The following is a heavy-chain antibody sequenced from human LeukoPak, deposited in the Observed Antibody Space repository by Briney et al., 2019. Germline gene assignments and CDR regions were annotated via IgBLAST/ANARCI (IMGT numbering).Heavy chain of an antibody. Sequence: GGSLRLACSASGVTFSRLDMYWVRQAPGKGLEYISAISLNGGSAHPADSVKGRFTISRDNSKNTLYLQMSSLRIEDTAVYYCVKLARDWGQGPLVTVSS. CDR1: GVTFSRLD. J-gene: IGHJ4*02. V-gene: IGHV3-64D*09. CDR3: VKLARD. CDR2: ISLNGGSA.